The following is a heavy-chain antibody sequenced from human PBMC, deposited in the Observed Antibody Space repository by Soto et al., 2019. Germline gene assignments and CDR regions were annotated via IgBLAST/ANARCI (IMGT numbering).Heavy chain of an antibody. D-gene: IGHD3-22*01. CDR2: IIPIFDTP. CDR1: GGTFSTYA. Sequence: QVQLVQSGPEVKKPGYSVRVSCKASGGTFSTYAISWVRQAPGQGLEWMGGIIPIFDTPNYAQNFQGRITITADESTSTTYMELSSLRSGDTAVYYCARGGLETYKYDTSGYPFNFDYWGQGTLITVSS. J-gene: IGHJ4*02. CDR3: ARGGLETYKYDTSGYPFNFDY. V-gene: IGHV1-69*12.